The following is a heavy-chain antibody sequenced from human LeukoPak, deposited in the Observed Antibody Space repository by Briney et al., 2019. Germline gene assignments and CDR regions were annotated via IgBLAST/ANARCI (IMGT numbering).Heavy chain of an antibody. J-gene: IGHJ4*02. CDR3: ARGSIGEWLLGDY. V-gene: IGHV1-2*02. D-gene: IGHD3-3*01. Sequence: ASVKVSCKASGYTFTGSYMHWVRQAPGQGLEWMGWIHPNNGGTNYAQKFQGRVTMTRDTPISTAYMELTRLTSDDTAVYFCARGSIGEWLLGDYWGQGTLVTVSS. CDR1: GYTFTGSY. CDR2: IHPNNGGT.